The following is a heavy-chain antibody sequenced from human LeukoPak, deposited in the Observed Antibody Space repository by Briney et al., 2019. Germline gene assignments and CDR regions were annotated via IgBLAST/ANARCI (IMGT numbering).Heavy chain of an antibody. CDR3: ARGGYYDSSGYPDY. V-gene: IGHV4-59*10. Sequence: PSETLSLTCAVYGGSFSGHYWSWIRQPAGKGLEWIGRIYPSGSTNYNPSLKSRVTMSADTSKNQFSLKLSSVTAADTAVYYCARGGYYDSSGYPDYWGQGTLVTVSS. CDR1: GGSFSGHY. D-gene: IGHD3-22*01. J-gene: IGHJ4*02. CDR2: IYPSGST.